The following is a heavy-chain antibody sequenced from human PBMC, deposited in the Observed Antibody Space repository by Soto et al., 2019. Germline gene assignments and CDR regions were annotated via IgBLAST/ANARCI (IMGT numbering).Heavy chain of an antibody. CDR1: GYTFTGYY. V-gene: IGHV1-2*04. Sequence: ASVKVSCKASGYTFTGYYMHWVRQAPGQGLEWMGWINPNSGGTNYAQKFQGWVTMTRDTSISTAYMELSRLRSDDTAVYYCAREPGLLWFGELAAWGAFDIWGQGTMVTVSS. J-gene: IGHJ3*02. CDR2: INPNSGGT. CDR3: AREPGLLWFGELAAWGAFDI. D-gene: IGHD3-10*01.